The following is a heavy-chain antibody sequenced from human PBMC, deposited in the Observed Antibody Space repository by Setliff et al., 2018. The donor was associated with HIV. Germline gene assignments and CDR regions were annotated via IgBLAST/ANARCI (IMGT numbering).Heavy chain of an antibody. D-gene: IGHD6-13*01. CDR3: AREITAAGGLNYYYYMDV. J-gene: IGHJ6*03. CDR2: INPDSGGT. CDR1: GYTFSGYY. V-gene: IGHV1-2*06. Sequence: RASVKVSCKASGYTFSGYYMNWVRQAPGQGLEWMGQINPDSGGTNYAQKFQGRVTMTRDTSISTAYMELNRLRSDDTAVYYCAREITAAGGLNYYYYMDVWGKGTTVTVSS.